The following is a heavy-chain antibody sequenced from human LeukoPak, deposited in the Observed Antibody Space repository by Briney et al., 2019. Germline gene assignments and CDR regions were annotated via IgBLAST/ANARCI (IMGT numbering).Heavy chain of an antibody. D-gene: IGHD1-26*01. CDR2: ISGSGGST. J-gene: IGHJ4*02. Sequence: PGGSLRLSCAASGFTFSSYAMSLVRRAPGKGLEWVSAISGSGGSTYYADSVKGRFTISRDNSKNTLYLQMNSLRAEDTAVYYCAKGPYSGSYYSNDYWGQGTLVTVSS. CDR1: GFTFSSYA. V-gene: IGHV3-23*01. CDR3: AKGPYSGSYYSNDY.